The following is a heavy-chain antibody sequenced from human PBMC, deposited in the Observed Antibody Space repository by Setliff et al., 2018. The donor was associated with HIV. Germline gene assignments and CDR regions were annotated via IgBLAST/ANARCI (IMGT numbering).Heavy chain of an antibody. V-gene: IGHV1-69*13. CDR3: ARDPGGYDSSGFDAFDI. Sequence: ASVKVSCKASGGTFSSYAISLVRQAPGQGLEWMGGIIPIFGTANYAQKFQGRVTITADESTSTAYMELSSLRSEDTAVYYCARDPGGYDSSGFDAFDIWGQGTMVTVSS. CDR2: IIPIFGTA. D-gene: IGHD3-22*01. CDR1: GGTFSSYA. J-gene: IGHJ3*02.